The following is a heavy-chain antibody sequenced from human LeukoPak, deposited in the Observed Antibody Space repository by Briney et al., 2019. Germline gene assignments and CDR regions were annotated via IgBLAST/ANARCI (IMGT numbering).Heavy chain of an antibody. CDR2: INPNSGGT. D-gene: IGHD3-10*01. V-gene: IGHV1-2*02. CDR1: GYTFTGYY. CDR3: ARDLDGSAQFDP. Sequence: ASVKVSCKASGYTFTGYYMHWVRQAPGQGLEWMGWINPNSGGTNYAQTFQGRVTMTRDTSISTAYMELSRLRSDDPAVYYCARDLDGSAQFDPWGQGTLVTVSS. J-gene: IGHJ5*02.